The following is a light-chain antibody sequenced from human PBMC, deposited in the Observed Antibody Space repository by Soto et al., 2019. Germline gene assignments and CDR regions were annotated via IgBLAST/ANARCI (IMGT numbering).Light chain of an antibody. CDR3: QQYNNWPQT. J-gene: IGKJ1*01. Sequence: EIVMTPSPATLSVSPGERATLSCRASQGVSSSYLAWYQQKPGQAPRLLIYGASTRATGVPARFSGSGSGTEFTLTISSLQSEDFAEYHCQQYNNWPQTFGQGTKVDIK. V-gene: IGKV3-15*01. CDR2: GAS. CDR1: QGVSSSY.